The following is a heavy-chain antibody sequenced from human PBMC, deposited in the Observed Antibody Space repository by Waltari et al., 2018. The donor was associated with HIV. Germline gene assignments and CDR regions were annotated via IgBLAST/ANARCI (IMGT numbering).Heavy chain of an antibody. CDR2: IYYSGST. CDR1: GGSISSSSYY. CDR3: ARDPVVWPQLDY. V-gene: IGHV4-39*07. Sequence: QLQLQESGPGLVKPSETLSLTCTVSGGSISSSSYYWGWIRQPPGKGLEWIGSIYYSGSTYYNPSLKSRVTISVDTSKNQFSLKLSSVTAADTAVYYCARDPVVWPQLDYWGQGTLVTVSS. D-gene: IGHD2-8*02. J-gene: IGHJ4*02.